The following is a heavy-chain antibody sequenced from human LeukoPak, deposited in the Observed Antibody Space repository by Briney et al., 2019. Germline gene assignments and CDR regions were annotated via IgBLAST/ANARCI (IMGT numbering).Heavy chain of an antibody. CDR1: GFTFSSYS. CDR2: IKQDGSEK. J-gene: IGHJ4*02. CDR3: AKGLLRHFDRLKSCFDY. Sequence: PGGSLRLSCAATGFTFSSYSMSWVRQAPGKGLEWVANIKQDGSEKYYVDSVKGRFTISRDNYKNTLYLQMNSLRAEDTAVYYCAKGLLRHFDRLKSCFDYWGQGTLVTVSS. D-gene: IGHD3-9*01. V-gene: IGHV3-7*03.